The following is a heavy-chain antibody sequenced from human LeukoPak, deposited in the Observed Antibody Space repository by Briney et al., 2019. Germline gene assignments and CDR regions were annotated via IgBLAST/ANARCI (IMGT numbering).Heavy chain of an antibody. CDR3: ARPRGIAANFDY. D-gene: IGHD6-13*01. Sequence: ASVKVSCKASGYTFTGYYMHWVRQAPGQGLEWMGWINPSSGGTNYAQKFQGRVTMTRDTSISTAYMELRSLRSDDTAVYYCARPRGIAANFDYWGQGTLVTVSS. CDR1: GYTFTGYY. J-gene: IGHJ4*02. CDR2: INPSSGGT. V-gene: IGHV1-2*02.